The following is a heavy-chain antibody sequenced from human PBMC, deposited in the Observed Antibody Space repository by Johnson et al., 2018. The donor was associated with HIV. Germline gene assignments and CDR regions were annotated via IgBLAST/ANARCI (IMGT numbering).Heavy chain of an antibody. CDR3: ARSWELGETAFDI. V-gene: IGHV3-30*03. CDR2: ISFDGSHK. J-gene: IGHJ3*02. D-gene: IGHD1-26*01. Sequence: QVQLVESGGGVVRPGGSLRLSCAASGFTFDDYGMSWVRQAPGKGLEWVAVISFDGSHKYYTDSVKGLSTISRDNSNNTLYLHMNSLRAEDTAVYYCARSWELGETAFDIWGQGTMVTVSS. CDR1: GFTFDDYG.